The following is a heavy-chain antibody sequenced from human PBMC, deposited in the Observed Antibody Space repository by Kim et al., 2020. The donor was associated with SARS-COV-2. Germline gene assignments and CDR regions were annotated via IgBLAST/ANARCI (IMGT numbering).Heavy chain of an antibody. CDR3: ARGPNYSPFDY. J-gene: IGHJ4*02. CDR2: I. V-gene: IGHV3-48*03. Sequence: IYEATYARGRVNISTDNDKNSLFLQMNSLRAEDTAVYYCARGPNYSPFDYWGQGTLVTVSS. D-gene: IGHD4-4*01.